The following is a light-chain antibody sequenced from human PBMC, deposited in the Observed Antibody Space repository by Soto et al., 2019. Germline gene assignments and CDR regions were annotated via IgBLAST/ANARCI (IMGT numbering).Light chain of an antibody. J-gene: IGKJ1*01. CDR1: QTIDSW. V-gene: IGKV1-5*03. Sequence: DIQMTQSPSTLSASVGDRVTITCRASQTIDSWLAWYQQRPGKPPNLLIYKASSLESGVPSRFSGSGSGTEFTLTISSLQPDDFATYYCQQYNSYWTFGQGTKVDI. CDR3: QQYNSYWT. CDR2: KAS.